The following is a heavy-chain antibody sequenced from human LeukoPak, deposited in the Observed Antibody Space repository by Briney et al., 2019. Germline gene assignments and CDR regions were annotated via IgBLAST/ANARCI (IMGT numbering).Heavy chain of an antibody. CDR2: INHSGST. V-gene: IGHV4-34*01. Sequence: SETLSLTCAAYGGSFSGYYWSWIRQPPGKGLEWIGEINHSGSTNYNPSLKSRVTISVDTSKNQFSLKLSSVTAADTAVYYCARGPGTALVRGGLYWGLGTLVTVSS. J-gene: IGHJ4*02. CDR1: GGSFSGYY. D-gene: IGHD5-18*01. CDR3: ARGPGTALVRGGLY.